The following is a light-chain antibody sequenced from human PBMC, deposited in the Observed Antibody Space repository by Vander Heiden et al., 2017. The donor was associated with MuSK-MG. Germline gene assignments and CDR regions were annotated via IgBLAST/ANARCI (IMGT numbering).Light chain of an antibody. J-gene: IGKJ5*01. V-gene: IGKV3-20*01. CDR3: QQDGSSTIT. Sequence: EIVLTQSPGTLSLSPGERATLSCRASQSISSSYLAWYQQKPGQAPRLLIYGASGRATGIPDRFSGSGSGTDFTLTINTLEPEDFAVYYCQQDGSSTITFGQGTRLEIK. CDR1: QSISSSY. CDR2: GAS.